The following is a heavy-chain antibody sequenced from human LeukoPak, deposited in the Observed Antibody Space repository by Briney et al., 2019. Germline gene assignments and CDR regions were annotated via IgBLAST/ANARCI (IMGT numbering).Heavy chain of an antibody. Sequence: GESLKIPCKGSGYSFTSYWIGWVRQMPGKGLEWMGIIYPGDSDTRYRPSFQGQVTISDDKSISTAYLQWSSLKASDTAMYYCARVKTYYYDSSGKGFDYWGQGTLVTVSS. D-gene: IGHD3-22*01. CDR3: ARVKTYYYDSSGKGFDY. CDR2: IYPGDSDT. V-gene: IGHV5-51*01. CDR1: GYSFTSYW. J-gene: IGHJ4*02.